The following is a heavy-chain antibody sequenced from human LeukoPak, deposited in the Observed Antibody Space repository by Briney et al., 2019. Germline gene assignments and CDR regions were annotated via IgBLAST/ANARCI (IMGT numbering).Heavy chain of an antibody. V-gene: IGHV1-18*04. Sequence: GASVKVSCRTSGYTLTTYFMHWVRQAPGQGLEWMGWISAYNGNTNYAQKLQGRVTMTTDTSTSTAYMELRSLRSDDTAVYYCARRRVGATTGFDYRGQGTLVTVSS. J-gene: IGHJ4*02. CDR3: ARRRVGATTGFDY. D-gene: IGHD1-26*01. CDR2: ISAYNGNT. CDR1: GYTLTTYF.